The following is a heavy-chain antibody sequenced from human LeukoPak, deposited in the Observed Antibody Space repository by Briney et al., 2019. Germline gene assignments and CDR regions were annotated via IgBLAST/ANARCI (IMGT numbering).Heavy chain of an antibody. Sequence: PGGSLRLSCAASGFTFDDYGMSWVRQAPGKGLEWVSGINWNGGSTGYADSVKGRFTISRDNAKNSLYLQMNSLRAEDTAVYYCARDSQTTPAWDYWGQGTLVTVSS. V-gene: IGHV3-20*04. CDR1: GFTFDDYG. CDR3: ARDSQTTPAWDY. CDR2: INWNGGST. J-gene: IGHJ4*02. D-gene: IGHD2-15*01.